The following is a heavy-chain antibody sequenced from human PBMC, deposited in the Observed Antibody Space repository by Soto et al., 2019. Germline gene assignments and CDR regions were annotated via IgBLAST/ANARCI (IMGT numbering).Heavy chain of an antibody. CDR2: IYPGDSGT. CDR3: ASGYSGYDSDYYYYGMDV. V-gene: IGHV5-51*01. Sequence: GESLKISCKGSGYSFTSYWIGWVRQMPGKGLEWMGIIYPGDSGTRYSPSFQGQVTISADKSISTAYLQWSSLKASDTAMYYCASGYSGYDSDYYYYGMDVWGQGTTVTVSS. CDR1: GYSFTSYW. D-gene: IGHD5-12*01. J-gene: IGHJ6*02.